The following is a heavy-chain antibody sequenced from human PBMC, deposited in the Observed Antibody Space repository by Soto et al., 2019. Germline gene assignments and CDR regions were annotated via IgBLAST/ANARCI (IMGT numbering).Heavy chain of an antibody. V-gene: IGHV1-18*01. CDR2: ISGNYDKA. D-gene: IGHD3-10*02. CDR3: ASCNFMLYFDY. J-gene: IGHJ4*02. Sequence: GASVKVSCEARRGTISSYAMRWVRQAPGQGLEWMGGISGNYDKANYAQKFQGRVTLTKDTSTSTAYMELRSLRSDDTAVYYCASCNFMLYFDYSGQGTQVTVSS. CDR1: RGTISSYA.